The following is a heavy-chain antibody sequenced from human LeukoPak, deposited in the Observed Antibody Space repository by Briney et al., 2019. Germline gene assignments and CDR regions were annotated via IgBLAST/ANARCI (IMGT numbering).Heavy chain of an antibody. CDR2: INQDGSVK. Sequence: GGSLSLSCAASGFSVNTNYMTWVRQAPGKGLEWVANINQDGSVKYYVDSLKGRFTISRDNAKNSVYLQMNSLRAEDTAVYYCARIGYSSSSFDYWGQGTPVTVSS. V-gene: IGHV3-7*01. CDR1: GFSVNTNY. CDR3: ARIGYSSSSFDY. J-gene: IGHJ4*02. D-gene: IGHD6-13*01.